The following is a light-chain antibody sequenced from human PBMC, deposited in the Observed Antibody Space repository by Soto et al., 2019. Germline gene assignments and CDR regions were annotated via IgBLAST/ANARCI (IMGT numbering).Light chain of an antibody. CDR2: DNN. CDR3: GTWDSPLRGVV. Sequence: QSVLTQPPSVSAAPGQKVTISCSGSSSNIGNNYVSWYQQLPGTAPKLLIYDNNKRPSGIPDRFSGSKSGTSATLGITGLQSGDEADYYCGTWDSPLRGVVFGGGTHLTVL. V-gene: IGLV1-51*01. J-gene: IGLJ2*01. CDR1: SSNIGNNY.